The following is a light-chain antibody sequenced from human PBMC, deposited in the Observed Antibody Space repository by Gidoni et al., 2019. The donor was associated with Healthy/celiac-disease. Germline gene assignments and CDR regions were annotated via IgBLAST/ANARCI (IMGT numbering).Light chain of an antibody. Sequence: EIVMTQSPATLSVSPGERATLSCRASQSVSSNLALYQQKPGQAPRLLIYGASTRATGIPARFSGSGSGTEFTRTISSLQSEDFAVYYCQQYNNWPPWTFXQXTKVEIK. CDR2: GAS. J-gene: IGKJ1*01. CDR1: QSVSSN. CDR3: QQYNNWPPWT. V-gene: IGKV3-15*01.